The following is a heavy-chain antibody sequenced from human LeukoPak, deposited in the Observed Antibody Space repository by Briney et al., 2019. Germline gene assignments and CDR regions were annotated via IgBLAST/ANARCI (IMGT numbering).Heavy chain of an antibody. Sequence: GGSLKISCKGSGYSFTSYWIGWVRQMPGKGLEWMWIMYPPDSDTRYSPSFQGQVTISADKSINTAYLQWSSLKASDTAMYYCARRPYISSSWGAFDIWGQGTMVTVSS. CDR1: GYSFTSYW. V-gene: IGHV5-51*01. CDR2: MYPPDSDT. D-gene: IGHD6-6*01. J-gene: IGHJ3*02. CDR3: ARRPYISSSWGAFDI.